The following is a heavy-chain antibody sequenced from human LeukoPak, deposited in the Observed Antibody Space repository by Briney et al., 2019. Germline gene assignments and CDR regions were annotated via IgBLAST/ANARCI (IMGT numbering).Heavy chain of an antibody. D-gene: IGHD2/OR15-2a*01. CDR3: ARAGRNSEYHYSDY. CDR1: GFTFSNYW. CDR2: IKEDGSEE. J-gene: IGHJ4*02. Sequence: PGGSLRLSCAASGFTFSNYWMSWVRQAPGRGLEWVAKIKEDGSEEDYVDSVKGRFTISRDNAKNSMYLQMNSLRAEDTALYYCARAGRNSEYHYSDYWGQGALVTVSS. V-gene: IGHV3-7*04.